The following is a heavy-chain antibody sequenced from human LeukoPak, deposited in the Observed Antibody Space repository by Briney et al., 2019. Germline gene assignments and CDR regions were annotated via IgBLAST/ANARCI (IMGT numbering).Heavy chain of an antibody. CDR2: VYYSGST. CDR1: GGSISSSSYY. D-gene: IGHD6-13*01. CDR3: ARAFLRIAAAGTSWWFDP. Sequence: SETLSLTCTVSGGSISSSSYYWGWIRQHPGKGLEWIGYVYYSGSTYYNPSLKSRVTISVDTSKNQFSLKLSSVTAADTAVYYCARAFLRIAAAGTSWWFDPWGQGTLVTVSS. V-gene: IGHV4-31*03. J-gene: IGHJ5*02.